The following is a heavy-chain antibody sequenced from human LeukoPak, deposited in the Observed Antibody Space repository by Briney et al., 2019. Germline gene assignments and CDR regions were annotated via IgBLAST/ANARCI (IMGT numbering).Heavy chain of an antibody. V-gene: IGHV6-1*01. CDR1: GDTVSSISAS. J-gene: IGHJ4*02. CDR3: ARYSAKRFDY. D-gene: IGHD4-11*01. Sequence: SQTLTLTCAISGDTVSSISASWNWITQSPSGGLEWLGRTYYRSKWYNEYAVSVKSRITINPDTSKNQFSLQLNSVTPVDTAVYYCARYSAKRFDYWGQGTLVTVSS. CDR2: TYYRSKWYN.